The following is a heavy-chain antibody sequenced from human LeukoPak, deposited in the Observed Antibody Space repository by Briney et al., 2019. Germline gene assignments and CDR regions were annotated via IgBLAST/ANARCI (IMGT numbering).Heavy chain of an antibody. V-gene: IGHV3-30*04. CDR3: TRDPILGAPDYFDY. CDR2: TSPDEGLK. D-gene: IGHD1-26*01. Sequence: GRSLRLSCAASGFTFANYVTHWVRQAPGKGLEWVAVTSPDEGLKFYGDSVKGRFTISRDNSKNTMYLQMNSLREEDTAVYYCTRDPILGAPDYFDYWGQGTLVTVSS. CDR1: GFTFANYV. J-gene: IGHJ4*02.